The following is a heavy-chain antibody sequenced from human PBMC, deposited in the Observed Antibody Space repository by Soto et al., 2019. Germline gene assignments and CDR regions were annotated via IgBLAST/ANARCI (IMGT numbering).Heavy chain of an antibody. CDR2: ISSSSSYI. Sequence: EVQLVESGGGLVKPGGSLRLSRAASGFTFSSYSMNWVRQAPGKGLEWVSSISSSSSYIYYADSVKGRFTISRDNAKNSLYLQMNSLRAEDTAVYYCARDYGDYVPAFDIWGQGTMVTVSS. J-gene: IGHJ3*02. CDR3: ARDYGDYVPAFDI. CDR1: GFTFSSYS. V-gene: IGHV3-21*01. D-gene: IGHD4-17*01.